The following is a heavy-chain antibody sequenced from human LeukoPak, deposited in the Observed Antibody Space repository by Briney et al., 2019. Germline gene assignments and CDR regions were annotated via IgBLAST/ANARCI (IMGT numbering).Heavy chain of an antibody. Sequence: PGRSLRLSCAASGFTFDDYAMHWVRQAPGKGLEWVSGISWNSGSIGYADSVKGRFTISRDNAKNSLYLQINSLRAEDTALYYCAKGKGLSYYGSGSLSRGGMDVWGQGTTVTVSS. CDR3: AKGKGLSYYGSGSLSRGGMDV. CDR2: ISWNSGSI. CDR1: GFTFDDYA. V-gene: IGHV3-9*01. D-gene: IGHD3-10*01. J-gene: IGHJ6*02.